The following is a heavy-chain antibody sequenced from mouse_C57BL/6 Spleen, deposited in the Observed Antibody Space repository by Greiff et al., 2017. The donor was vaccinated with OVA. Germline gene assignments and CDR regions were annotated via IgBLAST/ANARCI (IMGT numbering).Heavy chain of an antibody. CDR3: AKGHYGSSYDYFDY. J-gene: IGHJ2*01. CDR1: GFTFSDYG. D-gene: IGHD1-1*01. Sequence: EVQVVESGGGLVKPGGSLKLSCAASGFTFSDYGMHWVRQAPETGLEWVAYISSGSSTIYYADTVKGRFTISRDNAKNTLFLQMTSLRSEDTAMYYCAKGHYGSSYDYFDYWGQGTTLTVSS. V-gene: IGHV5-17*01. CDR2: ISSGSSTI.